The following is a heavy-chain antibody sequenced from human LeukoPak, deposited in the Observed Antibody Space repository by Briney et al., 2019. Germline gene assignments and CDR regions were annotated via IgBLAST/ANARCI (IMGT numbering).Heavy chain of an antibody. D-gene: IGHD1-26*01. CDR2: INPNSGGT. Sequence: GASVKVSCKASGYTFTGYYMHWVRQAPGQGLEWMGWINPNSGGTNYAQKFQGRVTTTRDTSINTAYMELSRLRSDDTAVYYCARDPPNLLGFDYWGQGTLVTVSS. J-gene: IGHJ4*02. CDR1: GYTFTGYY. V-gene: IGHV1-2*02. CDR3: ARDPPNLLGFDY.